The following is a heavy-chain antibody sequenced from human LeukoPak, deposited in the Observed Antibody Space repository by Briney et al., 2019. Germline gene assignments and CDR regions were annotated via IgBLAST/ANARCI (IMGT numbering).Heavy chain of an antibody. V-gene: IGHV4-38-2*01. D-gene: IGHD2-2*01. CDR3: ARILGYCSSNSCHDAFDI. J-gene: IGHJ3*02. CDR1: GYSMTTGYY. Sequence: PSETLSLTCAVSGYSMTTGYYGGWIRQPPGKGLEWIGSIYHGGSIYYNPSLKSRVTMSVDTSKNQFSLKLNSVTAADTAVYYCARILGYCSSNSCHDAFDIWGQGTMVTVSS. CDR2: IYHGGSI.